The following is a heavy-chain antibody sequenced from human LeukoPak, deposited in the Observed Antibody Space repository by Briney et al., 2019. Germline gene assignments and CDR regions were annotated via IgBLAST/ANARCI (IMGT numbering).Heavy chain of an antibody. CDR1: GFTFSSYA. Sequence: GRSLRLSCAASGFTFSSYAMHWVRQAPGKGLEWVVVISYDGSNKYYTDSVKGRFTISRDNSKNTLYLQMNSLRVEDTAVYYCARDVGGATLYFQHWGQGTLVTVSS. J-gene: IGHJ1*01. V-gene: IGHV3-30-3*01. D-gene: IGHD1-26*01. CDR2: ISYDGSNK. CDR3: ARDVGGATLYFQH.